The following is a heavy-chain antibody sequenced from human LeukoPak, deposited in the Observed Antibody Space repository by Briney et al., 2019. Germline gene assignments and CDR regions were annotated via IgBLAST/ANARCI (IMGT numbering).Heavy chain of an antibody. CDR2: FDPEDGET. J-gene: IGHJ4*02. CDR1: GYTLTELS. D-gene: IGHD2-2*01. V-gene: IGHV1-24*01. CDR3: ATGPPLAFRHQYYFDY. Sequence: ASVKVSCKVSGYTLTELSMHWVRQAPGKGLEWMGGFDPEDGETIYAQKFQGRVTMTEDTSTDTAYMELSSLRSEDTAVYYCATGPPLAFRHQYYFDYWGQGTLATVSS.